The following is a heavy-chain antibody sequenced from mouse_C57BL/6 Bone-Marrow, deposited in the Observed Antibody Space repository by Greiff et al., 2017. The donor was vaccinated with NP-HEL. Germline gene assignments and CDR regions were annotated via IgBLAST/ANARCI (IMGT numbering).Heavy chain of an antibody. CDR3: ARRPTTVVGRDY. Sequence: VQRQQEGAERARPGASVKLSCKAAGERGRRQGRRGGKKRTGKGGERRGERYPRSGNTYYNEKFKGKATLTADKSSSTAYMELRSLTSEDSAVYFCARRPTTVVGRDYWGQGTTLTVSS. V-gene: IGHV1-81*01. CDR2: RYPRSGNT. CDR1: GERGRRQG. D-gene: IGHD1-1*01. J-gene: IGHJ2*01.